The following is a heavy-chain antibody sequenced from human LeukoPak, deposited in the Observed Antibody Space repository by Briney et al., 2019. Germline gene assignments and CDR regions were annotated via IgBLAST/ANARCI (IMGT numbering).Heavy chain of an antibody. CDR2: IYYSGST. Sequence: PSETLSLTCTVSGGSISSSSYYWGWIRQPPGKGLEWTGSIYYSGSTYYNPSLKSRVTISVDTSKNQFSLKLSSVTAADTAVYYCARDNVGFGTAIAALQTFDYWGQGTLVTVSS. V-gene: IGHV4-39*07. CDR1: GGSISSSSYY. D-gene: IGHD6-6*01. CDR3: ARDNVGFGTAIAALQTFDY. J-gene: IGHJ4*02.